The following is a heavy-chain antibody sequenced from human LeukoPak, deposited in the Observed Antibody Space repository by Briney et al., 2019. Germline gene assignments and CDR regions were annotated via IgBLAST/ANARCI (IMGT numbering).Heavy chain of an antibody. J-gene: IGHJ3*02. D-gene: IGHD5-18*01. CDR1: GFTFSSYS. Sequence: PGGSLRLSCAASGFTFSSYSMNWVRQAPGKGLEWVSSISSSSTYIYYADSVKGRFTISRDNAKSSLYLQMNSLRAEDTAVYYCARGGYSGAFDIWGQGTMVTVSS. CDR2: ISSSSTYI. CDR3: ARGGYSGAFDI. V-gene: IGHV3-21*01.